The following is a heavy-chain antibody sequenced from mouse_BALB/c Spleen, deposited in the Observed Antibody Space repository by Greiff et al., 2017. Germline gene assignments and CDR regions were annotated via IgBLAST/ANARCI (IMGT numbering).Heavy chain of an antibody. J-gene: IGHJ1*01. CDR3: ARPYDWYFDV. CDR2: IWSGGST. Sequence: VQLQQSGPGLVQPSQSLSITCTVSGFSLTSYGVHWVRQSPGKGLEWLGVIWSGGSTDYNAAFISRLSISKDISKSQVFFKMNSLQANDTAIYYCARPYDWYFDVWGAGTTVTVSS. V-gene: IGHV2-2*02. D-gene: IGHD2-14*01. CDR1: GFSLTSYG.